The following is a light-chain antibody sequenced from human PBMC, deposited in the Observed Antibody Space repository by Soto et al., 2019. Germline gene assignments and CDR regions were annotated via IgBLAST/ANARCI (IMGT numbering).Light chain of an antibody. CDR2: EVT. CDR1: SSNIGNHY. Sequence: QSVLTQPPSMSAAPGQTVTISCSGGSSNIGNHYVSWYQQYPGKAPKVMIYEVTKRPSGVPARFSGSRSGNTASLTVSGLQAEDEADYYCSSYAGNNVWVFGGGTKLTVL. CDR3: SSYAGNNVWV. J-gene: IGLJ3*02. V-gene: IGLV2-8*01.